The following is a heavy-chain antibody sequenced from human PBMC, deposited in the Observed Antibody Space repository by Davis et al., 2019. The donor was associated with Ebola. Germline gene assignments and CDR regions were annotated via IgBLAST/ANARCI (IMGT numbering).Heavy chain of an antibody. V-gene: IGHV4-31*03. J-gene: IGHJ4*02. CDR3: ARDAIAVAGLDY. Sequence: PSETLSLTCTVSGDPMTYYYWTWIRQHPKKGLEWIGNIHHSGSTYYNPSLKSRVNISLDTSKNQFSLKLSSVTAADTAVYYCARDAIAVAGLDYWGQGTLVTVSS. CDR1: GDPMTYYY. D-gene: IGHD6-19*01. CDR2: IHHSGST.